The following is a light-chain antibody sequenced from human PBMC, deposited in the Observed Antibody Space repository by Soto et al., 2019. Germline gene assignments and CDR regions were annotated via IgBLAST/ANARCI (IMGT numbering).Light chain of an antibody. CDR3: QQYNDYSGT. CDR1: QSISTW. CDR2: EAS. J-gene: IGKJ1*01. V-gene: IGKV1-5*03. Sequence: DIQMTQSPSILSASVGDRVTITCRASQSISTWLAWYQQKPGKAPNLLIYEASNLKSGVPSRFSGSGSGTEFTLTINNLQPDDFAAYYCQQYNDYSGTFGRGTKVDIK.